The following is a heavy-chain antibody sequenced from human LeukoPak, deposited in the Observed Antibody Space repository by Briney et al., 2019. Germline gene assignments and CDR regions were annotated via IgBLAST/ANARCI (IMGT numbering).Heavy chain of an antibody. CDR3: VRATYSSSRFDY. J-gene: IGHJ4*02. CDR2: INSDGSTT. D-gene: IGHD6-6*01. Sequence: QTGGSLRLSCAASGFTFSSYWMHWVRHAPGKGLVWVSRINSDGSTTTYAGSVKGRFTISRDNAKNTLYLQMNSLRAEDTAVYYCVRATYSSSRFDYWGQGTLVPVSS. CDR1: GFTFSSYW. V-gene: IGHV3-74*01.